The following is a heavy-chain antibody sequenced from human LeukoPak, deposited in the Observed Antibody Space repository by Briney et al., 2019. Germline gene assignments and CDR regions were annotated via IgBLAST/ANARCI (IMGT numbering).Heavy chain of an antibody. D-gene: IGHD3-16*02. Sequence: GGSLRLSCAASGFTFSSYGMHWVRQAPGKGLEWVAFIRYDGSNKYYADSVKGRFTISRDNSKNMLYLQMNSLRAEDTAVYYCAKALVRLGELSLFPFDYWGQGTLVTVSS. CDR1: GFTFSSYG. CDR3: AKALVRLGELSLFPFDY. CDR2: IRYDGSNK. J-gene: IGHJ4*02. V-gene: IGHV3-30*02.